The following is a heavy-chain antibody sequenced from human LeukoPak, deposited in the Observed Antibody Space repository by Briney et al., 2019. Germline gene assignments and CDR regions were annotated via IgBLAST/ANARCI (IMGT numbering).Heavy chain of an antibody. V-gene: IGHV4-31*03. D-gene: IGHD3-22*01. CDR3: ARELYYYDSSGYYRNTYYFDY. J-gene: IGHJ4*02. CDR1: GGSISSGGYC. CDR2: IYYSGST. Sequence: SETLSLTCTVSGGSISSGGYCWSWIRQHPGKGLEWIGYIYYSGSTYYNPSLKSRVTMSVDTSKNQFSLKLSSVTAADTAVYYCARELYYYDSSGYYRNTYYFDYWGQGTLVTVSS.